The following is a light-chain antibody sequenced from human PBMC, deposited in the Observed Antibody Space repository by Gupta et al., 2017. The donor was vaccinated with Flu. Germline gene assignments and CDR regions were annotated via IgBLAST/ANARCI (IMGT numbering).Light chain of an antibody. CDR1: HDIQKY. CDR3: QQYHNLLL. J-gene: IGKJ4*01. CDR2: DAS. Sequence: DIQLTQSPSSLSASVGDRVTITCQASHDIQKYLNWYQQKPGKAPELLIYDASNLETGVPSRFSGSGSGTDFTFTISSLQPEDFATYYCQQYHNLLLFGGGTKVEMK. V-gene: IGKV1-33*01.